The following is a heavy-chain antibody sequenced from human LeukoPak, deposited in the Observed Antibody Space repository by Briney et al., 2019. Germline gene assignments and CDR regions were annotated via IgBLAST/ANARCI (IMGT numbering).Heavy chain of an antibody. V-gene: IGHV3-74*01. J-gene: IGHJ4*02. CDR3: AKDGEVATILY. CDR2: TNTDGSYS. D-gene: IGHD5-12*01. Sequence: GGSLRLSCAASGFTFSYFWMHWFRQTPGKGLVWVSCTNTDGSYSSYADSVKGRFTISRDNVRNTLYLQMSSLRAEDSAVYYCAKDGEVATILYWGQGTLVTVSS. CDR1: GFTFSYFW.